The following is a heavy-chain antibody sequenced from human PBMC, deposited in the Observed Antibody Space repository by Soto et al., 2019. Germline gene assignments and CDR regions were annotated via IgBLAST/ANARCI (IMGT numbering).Heavy chain of an antibody. D-gene: IGHD2-15*01. V-gene: IGHV3-11*01. CDR3: ARERVVVAATNYFGMDV. J-gene: IGHJ6*02. CDR2: ISSSGPTK. CDR1: GFTFSDYH. Sequence: KSGGSLRLSCAASGFTFSDYHMSWIRQAPGKGLEWISYISSSGPTKDYADSVKGRFTISRDNAKNSLYLQMNSLRVEDTAVYYCARERVVVAATNYFGMDVWGQGTTVTVSS.